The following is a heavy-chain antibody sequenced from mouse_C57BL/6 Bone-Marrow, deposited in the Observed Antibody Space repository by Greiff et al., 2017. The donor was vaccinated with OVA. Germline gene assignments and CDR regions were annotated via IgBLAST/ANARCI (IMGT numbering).Heavy chain of an antibody. D-gene: IGHD3-2*02. V-gene: IGHV1-81*01. CDR2: IYPRSGNT. Sequence: VQLQQSGAELARPGASVKLSCKASGYTFTSYGISWVKQRTGQGPEWIGEIYPRSGNTYYNEKFKGKATLTADKSSSTAYMELRSLTSEDSAVYFCARGQLRLRGFAYWGQGTLVTVSA. CDR3: ARGQLRLRGFAY. CDR1: GYTFTSYG. J-gene: IGHJ3*01.